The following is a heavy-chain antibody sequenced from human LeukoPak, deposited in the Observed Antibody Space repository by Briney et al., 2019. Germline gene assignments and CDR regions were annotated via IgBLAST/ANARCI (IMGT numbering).Heavy chain of an antibody. V-gene: IGHV3-53*01. CDR1: GFSATSNY. CDR2: LYSHGRR. CDR3: ARTYYSGSGTYQRWFDP. D-gene: IGHD3-10*01. J-gene: IGHJ5*02. Sequence: GGSLRLPCAASGFSATSNYMTWVRQAPGKGLEWVSILYSHGRRHFADSVKGRFTISKDISKNTLHLQMNSLRADDTAVYYCARTYYSGSGTYQRWFDPWGQGTLVTVSS.